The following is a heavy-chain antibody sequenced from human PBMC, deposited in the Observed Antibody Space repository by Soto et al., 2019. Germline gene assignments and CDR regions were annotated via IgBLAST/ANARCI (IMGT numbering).Heavy chain of an antibody. V-gene: IGHV1-69*12. CDR1: GGTFSTYA. CDR2: IIPMLGTA. D-gene: IGHD5-18*01. J-gene: IGHJ4*02. CDR3: ASGIQLWLRRINSGYSG. Sequence: QVQLVQSGAEVKKPESSVKVSCKAPGGTFSTYAISWVCQAPGQGLEWMGGIIPMLGTANYAQRFQDRVTITAEETTNTVYMERSSLRSEDTAVYCCASGIQLWLRRINSGYSGWGQGTLATVSS.